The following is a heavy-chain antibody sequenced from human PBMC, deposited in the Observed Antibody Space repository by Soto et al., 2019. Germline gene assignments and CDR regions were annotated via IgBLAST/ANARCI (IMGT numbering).Heavy chain of an antibody. CDR2: ISYDGTDK. CDR3: VKERYAQLWLEDYGMDV. V-gene: IGHV3-30*18. Sequence: QVQLVESGGGVVQPGRSLRLSCAASGFTFSSYGIHWVRQARGKGLEWVALISYDGTDKYYADSVKGRFTISRDNSKNTLYLQMSSLGPEDTAVYYCVKERYAQLWLEDYGMDVWGQGTTVTV. CDR1: GFTFSSYG. D-gene: IGHD5-18*01. J-gene: IGHJ6*02.